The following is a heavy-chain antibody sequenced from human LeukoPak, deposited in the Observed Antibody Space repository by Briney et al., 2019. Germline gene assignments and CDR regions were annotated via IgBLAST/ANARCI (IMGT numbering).Heavy chain of an antibody. V-gene: IGHV4-30-2*02. J-gene: IGHJ6*02. CDR3: AGSYSNYSFYYYYGMDV. Sequence: SETLSLTCAVSGGSISSGGYSWSWIRQPPGKGLEWIGYIYHSGSTYYNPSLKSRVTISVDTSKNQFSLKLSSVTAADTAVYYCAGSYSNYSFYYYYGMDVWGQGTTVTVSS. CDR2: IYHSGST. CDR1: GGSISSGGYS. D-gene: IGHD4-11*01.